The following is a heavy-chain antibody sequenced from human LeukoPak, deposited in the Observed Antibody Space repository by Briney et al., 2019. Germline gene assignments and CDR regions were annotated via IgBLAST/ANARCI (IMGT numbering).Heavy chain of an antibody. Sequence: GESLKISCKGSGYSFTSYWIGWVRQVPGKGLEWMGIIYPGDSDTRYSPSFQGQVTISADKSISTAYLQWSSLKASDTAMYYCARLAYCGGDCYSGSFDYWSQGTLVTVSS. J-gene: IGHJ4*02. CDR1: GYSFTSYW. CDR3: ARLAYCGGDCYSGSFDY. V-gene: IGHV5-51*01. CDR2: IYPGDSDT. D-gene: IGHD2-21*01.